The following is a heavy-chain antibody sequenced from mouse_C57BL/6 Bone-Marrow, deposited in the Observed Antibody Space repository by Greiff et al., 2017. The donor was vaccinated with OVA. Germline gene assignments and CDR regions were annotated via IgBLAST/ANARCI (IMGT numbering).Heavy chain of an antibody. Sequence: QVQLQQPGAELVMPGASVKLSCKASGYTFTSYWMHWVKQRPGQGLEWIGEIDPSDSYTNYNQKFKGKSTLTVDKSSSTAYMQLSSLTSEDSAVYYCARRGWYDYWFAYWGQGTLVTVSA. D-gene: IGHD2-4*01. V-gene: IGHV1-69*01. CDR2: IDPSDSYT. CDR3: ARRGWYDYWFAY. CDR1: GYTFTSYW. J-gene: IGHJ3*01.